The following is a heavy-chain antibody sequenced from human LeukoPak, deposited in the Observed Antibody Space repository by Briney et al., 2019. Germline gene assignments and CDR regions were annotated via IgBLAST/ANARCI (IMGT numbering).Heavy chain of an antibody. CDR1: GFTVSNNY. CDR2: IYSGGST. J-gene: IGHJ4*02. V-gene: IGHV3-53*01. D-gene: IGHD6-19*01. CDR3: AKVRAPSGWFNSDY. Sequence: GGSLRLSCAASGFTVSNNYMSWVRQAPGKGLEWVSVIYSGGSTYYADSVKGRFTISRDTSKNTLSLQMNGLRAEDTAAYYCAKVRAPSGWFNSDYWGQGTLVTVSS.